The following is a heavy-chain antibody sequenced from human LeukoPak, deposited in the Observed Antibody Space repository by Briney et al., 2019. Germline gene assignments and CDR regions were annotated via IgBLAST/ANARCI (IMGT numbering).Heavy chain of an antibody. J-gene: IGHJ6*03. CDR1: EFTFSSYA. V-gene: IGHV3-23*01. CDR2: ISGSGDTT. D-gene: IGHD4-23*01. Sequence: GGSLRLSCAASEFTFSSYAMSWVRQAPGKGLEWVSGISGSGDTTSYADSVKGRFTISRDNSKNTLYLQMNSLRAEDTAVYSCAKHSGGYYYYYMDVWGKGTTVTVSS. CDR3: AKHSGGYYYYYMDV.